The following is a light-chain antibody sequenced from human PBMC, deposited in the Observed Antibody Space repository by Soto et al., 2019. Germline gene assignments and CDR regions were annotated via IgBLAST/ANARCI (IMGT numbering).Light chain of an antibody. J-gene: IGKJ3*01. CDR2: WAS. CDR3: QQYHSIPFT. Sequence: DIVMTQSPDSLAVSLGERATINCKSSQSVLYSSNNKNYLTWYQQKPGQPPKLLIYWASTRESGVPDRFSGSGSGTDFTLTISCLQAEDVAVYYCQQYHSIPFTFGPGTKVDIK. V-gene: IGKV4-1*01. CDR1: QSVLYSSNNKNY.